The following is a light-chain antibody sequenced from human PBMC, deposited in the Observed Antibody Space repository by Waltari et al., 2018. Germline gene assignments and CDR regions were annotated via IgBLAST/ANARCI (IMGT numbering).Light chain of an antibody. CDR3: QSYDGSSVV. V-gene: IGLV6-57*04. J-gene: IGLJ2*01. Sequence: NFMLTQPHSMSESPGKTVIISCTRSSDSIASFYVQWFQQRPSSAPTTVIFEDNQRPSGVPDRFSGSIDSSSNSASLTISGLKPEDEADYYCQSYDGSSVVFGGGTKLTVL. CDR2: EDN. CDR1: SDSIASFY.